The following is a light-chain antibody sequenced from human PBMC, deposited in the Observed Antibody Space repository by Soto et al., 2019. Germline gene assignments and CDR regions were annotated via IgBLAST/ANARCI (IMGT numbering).Light chain of an antibody. CDR3: QQYNSYSPLT. CDR1: QTVRNNY. Sequence: EFVLTQSPGTLSLSPGERATLSCRAIQTVRNNYLAWYQQKPGQAPRLLIYDASSRATGIPDRFSGSGSGTEFTLTISSLQPDDFATYYCQQYNSYSPLTFGGGTKVDIK. J-gene: IGKJ4*01. V-gene: IGKV3-20*01. CDR2: DAS.